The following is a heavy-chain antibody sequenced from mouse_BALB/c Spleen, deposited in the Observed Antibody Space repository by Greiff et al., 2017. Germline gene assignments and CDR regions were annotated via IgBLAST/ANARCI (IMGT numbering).Heavy chain of an antibody. CDR3: ARGITTVVGYAMDY. CDR2: IWSGGST. V-gene: IGHV2-2*02. D-gene: IGHD1-1*01. Sequence: VQLQQSGPGLVQPSQSLSITCTVSGFSLTSYGVHWVRQSPGKGLEWLGVIWSGGSTDYNAAFISRLSISKDNSKSQVFFKMNSLQANDTAIYYCARGITTVVGYAMDYWGQGTSVTVSS. J-gene: IGHJ4*01. CDR1: GFSLTSYG.